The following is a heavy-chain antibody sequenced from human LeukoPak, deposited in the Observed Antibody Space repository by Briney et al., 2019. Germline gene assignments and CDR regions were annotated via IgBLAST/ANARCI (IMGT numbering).Heavy chain of an antibody. CDR1: EFSVGSNY. V-gene: IGHV3-66*01. CDR3: ARDAGLHNWFDP. CDR2: IYSGGST. J-gene: IGHJ5*02. D-gene: IGHD3/OR15-3a*01. Sequence: GGSLRLSCAASEFSVGSNYMTWVRQAPGKGLEWVSLIYSGGSTYYADSVKGRFTISRDNSKNTLYLQMNSLRAEDTAVYYCARDAGLHNWFDPWGQGTLVTVSS.